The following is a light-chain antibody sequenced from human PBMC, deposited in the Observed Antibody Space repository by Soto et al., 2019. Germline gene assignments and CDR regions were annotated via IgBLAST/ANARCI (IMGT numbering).Light chain of an antibody. CDR3: QQYGSSPFT. CDR1: QSVSSSY. V-gene: IGKV3-20*01. CDR2: AAS. Sequence: EIVLTQSPGTLSLSPGERATLSCRASQSVSSSYLAWYQQKPGQAPRLLIYAASSRATAIPDRFSGSGSGTDFTLNISRLEPEDFAVYYCQQYGSSPFTFGPGTKVDIK. J-gene: IGKJ3*01.